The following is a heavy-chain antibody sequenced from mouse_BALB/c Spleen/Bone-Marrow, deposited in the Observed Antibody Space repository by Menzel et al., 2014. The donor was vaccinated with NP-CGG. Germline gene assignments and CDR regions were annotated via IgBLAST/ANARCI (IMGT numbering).Heavy chain of an antibody. CDR2: ISSGGSYT. J-gene: IGHJ3*01. Sequence: EVKVEESGGDLVKPGGSLKLSCAASGFTFSSYGMSWVRQTPDKRLEWVATISSGGSYTYYPDSVKGRFTISRDNAKNALYLQISSLKSENTAMYYCARGGGAYYGNYWFAYWGQGTLVTVSA. D-gene: IGHD2-10*01. V-gene: IGHV5-6*02. CDR1: GFTFSSYG. CDR3: ARGGGAYYGNYWFAY.